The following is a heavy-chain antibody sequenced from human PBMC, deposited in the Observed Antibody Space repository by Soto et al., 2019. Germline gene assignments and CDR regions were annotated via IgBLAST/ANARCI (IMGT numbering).Heavy chain of an antibody. CDR2: INPSGGST. CDR1: GYTFTSYY. V-gene: IGHV1-46*01. Sequence: GASVKVSCKASGYTFTSYYMHWVRQAPGQGLEWMGIINPSGGSTSYAQKFQGRVTMTRDTSTSTVYMELSSLRSEDTAVYYCATSIAVAGTPRGGIGGTFDYWGQGTLVTVSS. D-gene: IGHD6-19*01. J-gene: IGHJ4*02. CDR3: ATSIAVAGTPRGGIGGTFDY.